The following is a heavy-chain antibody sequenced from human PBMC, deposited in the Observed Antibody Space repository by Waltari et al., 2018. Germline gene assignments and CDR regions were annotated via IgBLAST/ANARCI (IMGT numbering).Heavy chain of an antibody. CDR2: ISGSGADT. Sequence: EANLAESGGGLVQPGGSLRLSCTASGFRFILYGMSWVRQAPGKGLEWVSAISGSGADTFYADSVKDRFVISRDNSKNTVFLEMNSLRAEDTALYYCAKDPPGSYYEGFDEWGQGTMVTVSS. CDR3: AKDPPGSYYEGFDE. V-gene: IGHV3-23*04. CDR1: GFRFILYG. J-gene: IGHJ3*01. D-gene: IGHD1-26*01.